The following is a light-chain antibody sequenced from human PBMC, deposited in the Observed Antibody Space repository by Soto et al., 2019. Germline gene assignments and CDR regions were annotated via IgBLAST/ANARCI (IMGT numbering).Light chain of an antibody. J-gene: IGLJ2*01. CDR1: SSDVGGYNY. Sequence: QPVLTQPPSASGSPGQSVTISCIGTSSDVGGYNYVSWYQQHPGKAPKLMIYEVSKRPSGVPDRFSGSKSGNTASLTVSGLQAEDEADYYCSSYAASNNFGVFGGGTKLTVL. V-gene: IGLV2-8*01. CDR2: EVS. CDR3: SSYAASNNFGV.